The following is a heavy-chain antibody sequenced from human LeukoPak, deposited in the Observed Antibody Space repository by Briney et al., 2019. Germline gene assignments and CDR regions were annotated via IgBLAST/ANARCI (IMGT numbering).Heavy chain of an antibody. CDR1: GFTFSSYS. Sequence: SGGSLRLSCAASGFTFSSYSMNWVRQAPGKGLEWVSSISSSSSYIYYADSVKGRFTISRDNAKNSLYLQMNSLRAEDTAVYYCASDIYDYVWGSYRYTGDYWGQGTLVTVSS. V-gene: IGHV3-21*01. D-gene: IGHD3-16*02. J-gene: IGHJ4*02. CDR2: ISSSSSYI. CDR3: ASDIYDYVWGSYRYTGDY.